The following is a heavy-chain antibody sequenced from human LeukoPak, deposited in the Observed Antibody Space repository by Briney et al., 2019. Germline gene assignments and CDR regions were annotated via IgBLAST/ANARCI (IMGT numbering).Heavy chain of an antibody. D-gene: IGHD3-22*01. Sequence: SETLSLTCTVSGCSISSSSYYWGRIRQPPGKGLEWIGSIYNSGSTYHNPSLKSRVTISIDTSKNQFSLNLRSVTAADSAVYYCARHSSGYYYSPFDYWGQGRLVTVSS. V-gene: IGHV4-39*01. CDR1: GCSISSSSYY. J-gene: IGHJ4*02. CDR3: ARHSSGYYYSPFDY. CDR2: IYNSGST.